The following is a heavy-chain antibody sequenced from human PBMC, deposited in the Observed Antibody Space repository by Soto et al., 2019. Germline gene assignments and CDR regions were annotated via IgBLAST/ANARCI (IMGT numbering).Heavy chain of an antibody. D-gene: IGHD1-26*01. CDR3: ARVRGGSYHFDY. J-gene: IGHJ4*02. V-gene: IGHV3-74*01. CDR1: EFTFISYW. Sequence: EVQLVESGGGLVQPGGSLRLSCAASEFTFISYWMHWVRQVPGKGLMWVSRINSDGSSTNYADSVKGRFAISRDNAKNTLFLQMNSLREEDTAVYYCARVRGGSYHFDYWGQGTLVTVSS. CDR2: INSDGSST.